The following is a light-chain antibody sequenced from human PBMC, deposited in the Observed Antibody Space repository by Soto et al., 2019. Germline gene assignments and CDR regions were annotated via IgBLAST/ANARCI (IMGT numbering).Light chain of an antibody. Sequence: DIQMTQSPSTLSGSVGDRVTITCRTSQNIATYLNWYQQTPGKAPKLLIYTASTLQSGVPSRFSGSGSGTDFTLTISSLQPEDFATFYCQQSYNTPLTFGGGTKVDIK. CDR2: TAS. J-gene: IGKJ4*01. CDR1: QNIATY. V-gene: IGKV1-39*01. CDR3: QQSYNTPLT.